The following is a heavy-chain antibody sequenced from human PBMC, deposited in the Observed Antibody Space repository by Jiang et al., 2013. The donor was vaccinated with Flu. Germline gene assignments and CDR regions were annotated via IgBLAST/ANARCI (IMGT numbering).Heavy chain of an antibody. V-gene: IGHV1-3*01. J-gene: IGHJ4*02. CDR3: ARGMGALYHFDY. Sequence: SGAEVKKPGASVKVSCKASGYTFSNYAMQWVRQAPGQRLEWMGWITAGNGNTKYSQKFQGRVTITRDTSASTAYVELSSLTSEDTAVYYCARGMGALYHFDYWGQGTLATVSS. CDR2: ITAGNGNT. CDR1: GYTFSNYA. D-gene: IGHD1-26*01.